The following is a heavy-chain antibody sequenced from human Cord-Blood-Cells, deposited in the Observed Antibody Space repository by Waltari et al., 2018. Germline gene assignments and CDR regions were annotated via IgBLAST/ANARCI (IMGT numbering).Heavy chain of an antibody. CDR2: ISYDGSNK. CDR3: ARDMPEGMATSIRFVGPFDY. Sequence: QVQLVESGGGVVQPGRSLRPSCAEYGLNLSSYAMHWVRHAPGKGLEWVAVISYDGSNKYYADCVKGRFTISRDNSKNTLYLQMNSLRAEDTAVYYCARDMPEGMATSIRFVGPFDYWGQGTLVTVSS. D-gene: IGHD5-12*01. J-gene: IGHJ4*02. CDR1: GLNLSSYA. V-gene: IGHV3-30-3*01.